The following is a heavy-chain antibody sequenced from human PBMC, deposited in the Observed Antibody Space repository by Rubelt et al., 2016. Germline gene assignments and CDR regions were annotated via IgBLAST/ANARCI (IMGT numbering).Heavy chain of an antibody. J-gene: IGHJ4*02. Sequence: QVQLQQWGAGLLKPSETLSLTCAVYGGSFRNYYWNWIRQRPGEGLEWIGEINRGGGTSYNTSLKSRFTISVDMSKNQVSRKLSAVTAADTAVYYCARSTAHSDFDYWGQGTLVTVSS. D-gene: IGHD2-8*02. CDR1: GGSFRNYY. CDR2: INRGGGT. CDR3: ARSTAHSDFDY. V-gene: IGHV4-34*01.